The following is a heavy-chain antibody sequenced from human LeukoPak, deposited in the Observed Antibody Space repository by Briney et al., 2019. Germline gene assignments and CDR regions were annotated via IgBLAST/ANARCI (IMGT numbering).Heavy chain of an antibody. Sequence: GGSLRLSCSFSGFIATSNYMAWVRQSPGKGLQWISFIYGGGNTLYADSVRHRFSISRDNSKSTLYLQMSSLRVEDTAVYYCATGGRSGMAFDFWGQGTLVTVSS. J-gene: IGHJ4*02. CDR1: GFIATSNY. CDR3: ATGGRSGMAFDF. V-gene: IGHV3-53*01. CDR2: IYGGGNT. D-gene: IGHD2-8*01.